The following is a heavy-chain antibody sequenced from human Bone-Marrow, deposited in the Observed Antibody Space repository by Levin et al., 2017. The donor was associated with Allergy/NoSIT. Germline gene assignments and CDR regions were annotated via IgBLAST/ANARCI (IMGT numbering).Heavy chain of an antibody. J-gene: IGHJ6*02. CDR2: ISQSGST. CDR3: ARDGSFNYYGMDV. D-gene: IGHD1-26*01. V-gene: IGHV4-4*02. Sequence: SSETLSLTCAVSGGSISSSNWWSWVRQPPGKELQWIGEISQSGSTNYNPSLKSRVSISIDKSNNQFSLKLSSVTAADTAVYYCARDGSFNYYGMDVWGQGITVTVSS. CDR1: GGSISSSNW.